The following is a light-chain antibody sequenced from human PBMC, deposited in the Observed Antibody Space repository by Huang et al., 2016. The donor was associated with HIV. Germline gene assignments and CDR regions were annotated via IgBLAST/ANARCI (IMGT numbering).Light chain of an antibody. CDR3: HQYGTSPIT. J-gene: IGKJ3*01. Sequence: EIVLTQSAGTLSLSPGERATLSCRATQTVSSNHLAWYQQKPGQAPRLLIYGASSRATGLPDRFSGSGSGTDFTLTINRLEPEDFAVYFCHQYGTSPITFGPGTKVDIK. CDR1: QTVSSNH. V-gene: IGKV3-20*01. CDR2: GAS.